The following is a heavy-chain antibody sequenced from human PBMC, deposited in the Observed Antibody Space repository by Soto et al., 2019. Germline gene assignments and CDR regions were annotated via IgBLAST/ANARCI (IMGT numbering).Heavy chain of an antibody. Sequence: EVQLLESGGGLVQPGGSLRLSCAASGFTFSNNAMSWVRQAPGKGLEWVSAISDGGGSTYYADSVKGRLTISRDNSKNTLYLQMNSLRAEDAALYYCARACCGGTSCHGGNFDYWGQGTLVTVSS. CDR2: ISDGGGST. J-gene: IGHJ4*02. V-gene: IGHV3-23*01. D-gene: IGHD2-2*01. CDR1: GFTFSNNA. CDR3: ARACCGGTSCHGGNFDY.